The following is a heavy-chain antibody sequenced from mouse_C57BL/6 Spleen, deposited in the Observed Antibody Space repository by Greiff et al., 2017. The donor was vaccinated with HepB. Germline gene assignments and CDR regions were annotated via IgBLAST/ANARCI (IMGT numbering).Heavy chain of an antibody. CDR3: ARGDYFYYAMDY. J-gene: IGHJ4*01. V-gene: IGHV3-6*01. CDR1: GYSITSGYY. CDR2: ISYDGSN. Sequence: LQESGPGLVKPSQSLSLTCPVTGYSITSGYYWNWIRQFPGNKLEWMGYISYDGSNNYNPSLKNRISITRDTSKNQFFLKLNSVTTEDTATYYCARGDYFYYAMDYWGQGTSVTVSS. D-gene: IGHD2-4*01.